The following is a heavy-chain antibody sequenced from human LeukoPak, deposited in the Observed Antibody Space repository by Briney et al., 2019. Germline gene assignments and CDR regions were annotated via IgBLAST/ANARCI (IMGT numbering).Heavy chain of an antibody. CDR3: VRGITTPDC. D-gene: IGHD3-3*01. V-gene: IGHV3-23*01. J-gene: IGHJ4*02. CDR1: GFPFSSYA. CDR2: ITRGGGT. Sequence: GGSLRLSCSASGFPFSSYAMTWVRQAPGKGLEWVSGITRGGGTYYADSVKGRFTISRDNSKNTLYLQMSSLRAEDTAVYYCVRGITTPDCWGQGTLVTVSS.